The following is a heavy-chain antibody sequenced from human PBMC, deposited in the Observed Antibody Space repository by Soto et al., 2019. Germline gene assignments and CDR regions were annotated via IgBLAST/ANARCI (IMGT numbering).Heavy chain of an antibody. CDR2: IIPILGIA. CDR3: ARGIAVAGAPQYYYYGMDV. D-gene: IGHD6-19*01. CDR1: GGTFSSYT. Sequence: QVQLVQSGAEVKKPGSSVKVSCKASGGTFSSYTISWVRQAPGQGLEWMGRIIPILGIANYAQKFQGRVTITADKXXSXAXXELRSLRSEDTAVYYCARGIAVAGAPQYYYYGMDVWGQGTTVTVSS. J-gene: IGHJ6*02. V-gene: IGHV1-69*02.